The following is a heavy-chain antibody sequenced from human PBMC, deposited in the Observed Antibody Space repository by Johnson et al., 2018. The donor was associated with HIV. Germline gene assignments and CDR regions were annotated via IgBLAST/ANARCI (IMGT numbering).Heavy chain of an antibody. D-gene: IGHD2-21*02. V-gene: IGHV3-30*04. J-gene: IGHJ3*02. CDR2: ISYDGSNK. CDR1: GFTFSSYA. CDR3: AKGWEGVTSGDAFDI. Sequence: QMLLVESGGGVVQPGRSLRLSCAASGFTFSSYAMHWVRQAPGKGLEWVAVISYDGSNKYYADSVKGRFTISRDNSKNTLYLQMNSLRAEDTAVYYCAKGWEGVTSGDAFDIWGQETMVTVSS.